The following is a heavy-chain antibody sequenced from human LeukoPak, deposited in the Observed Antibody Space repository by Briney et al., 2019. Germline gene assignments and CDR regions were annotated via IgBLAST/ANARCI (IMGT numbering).Heavy chain of an antibody. Sequence: ASVKVSCKVSGYTLTELSMHWVRQAPGKGLEWMGGFDPEDGETIYAQKFQGRVTMTEDTSTDTAYMELSSLRSEDTAVYYCATVANPHEYFQHWGQGTLVTVSS. D-gene: IGHD5-12*01. CDR1: GYTLTELS. CDR3: ATVANPHEYFQH. CDR2: FDPEDGET. J-gene: IGHJ1*01. V-gene: IGHV1-24*01.